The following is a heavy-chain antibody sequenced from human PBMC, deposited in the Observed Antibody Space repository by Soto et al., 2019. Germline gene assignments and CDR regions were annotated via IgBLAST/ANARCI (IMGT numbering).Heavy chain of an antibody. D-gene: IGHD3-22*01. J-gene: IGHJ4*02. CDR1: GASISSSSYY. CDR2: IYYSGST. Sequence: KASETLSLTCTVSGASISSSSYYWGWIRQPPGKGLEWIGSIYYSGSTSYNPSLKSRVTVSVDTSKNQFSLKLSSVTAADTAVYYCARPDGSGYFYFDCWGQGTLVTVSS. CDR3: ARPDGSGYFYFDC. V-gene: IGHV4-39*01.